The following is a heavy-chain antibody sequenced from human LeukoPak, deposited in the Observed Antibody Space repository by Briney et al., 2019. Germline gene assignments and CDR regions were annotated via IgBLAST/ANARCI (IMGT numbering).Heavy chain of an antibody. Sequence: SETLSLTCIVSGGSISSTTYYWGWIRQPPGKRLEWIGSIYYSGNTYYNPSLKSRVTISIDTSKNQFSLNLNSVTAADTAVYYCARVPTGDGYYYYYGMDVWGQGTTVTVSS. CDR1: GGSISSTTYY. V-gene: IGHV4-39*07. CDR2: IYYSGNT. CDR3: ARVPTGDGYYYYYGMDV. J-gene: IGHJ6*02. D-gene: IGHD7-27*01.